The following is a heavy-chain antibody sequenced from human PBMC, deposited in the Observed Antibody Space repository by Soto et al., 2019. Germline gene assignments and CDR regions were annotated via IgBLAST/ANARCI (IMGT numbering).Heavy chain of an antibody. CDR3: AKDGYGSGSYRHYFDY. CDR2: IRGSGGST. CDR1: GFTVSSYA. V-gene: IGHV3-23*01. D-gene: IGHD3-10*01. J-gene: IGHJ4*02. Sequence: EVQLLESGGGLVQPGGSLRLSCAASGFTVSSYAMSWVRQAPGKGLEWVSAIRGSGGSTYYADSVKGRFTISRDNSKNTLYLQMNSLRAEDTAVYYCAKDGYGSGSYRHYFDYWGQGTLVTVSS.